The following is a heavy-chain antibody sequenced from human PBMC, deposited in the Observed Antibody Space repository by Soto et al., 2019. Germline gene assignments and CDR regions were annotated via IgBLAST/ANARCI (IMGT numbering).Heavy chain of an antibody. CDR1: GFAFSSYG. CDR2: IWHDGSNK. D-gene: IGHD2-15*01. CDR3: AKVDYGSGNSY. V-gene: IGHV3-30*02. Sequence: GGSLRLSCAASGFAFSSYGMHWVRQAPGKGLEWVAVIWHDGSNKYYADSVKGRFTISRDSSKNTLYLQMNSLRAEDTAVYYCAKVDYGSGNSYWGQGTLVTVYS. J-gene: IGHJ4*02.